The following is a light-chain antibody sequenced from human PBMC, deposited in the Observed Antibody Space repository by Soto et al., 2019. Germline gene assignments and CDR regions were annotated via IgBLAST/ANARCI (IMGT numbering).Light chain of an antibody. CDR2: DAS. CDR1: QSVDSY. V-gene: IGKV3-11*01. CDR3: HQRSNWPT. J-gene: IGKJ3*01. Sequence: EIVLTQSPATLSLSPGERATRSCRASQSVDSYLAWYQQKPGQAPRLLIYDASNRATGIPARFSGSGSGADFTLTISSLEPEDFAVYYCHQRSNWPTFGPGTKVDIK.